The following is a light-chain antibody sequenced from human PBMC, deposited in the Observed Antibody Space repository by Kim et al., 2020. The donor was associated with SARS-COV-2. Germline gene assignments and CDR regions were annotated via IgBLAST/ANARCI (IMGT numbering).Light chain of an antibody. CDR1: QSISSY. J-gene: IGKJ5*01. V-gene: IGKV1-39*01. CDR2: AAS. Sequence: DIQMTQSPSSLSASVGDRVTITCRASQSISSYLNWYQQKPGKAPKLLIYAASSLQSGVPSRFSGSGSGTDFTLTISSLQPEDFATCYCQQSYSTPPFGQGTRLEIK. CDR3: QQSYSTPP.